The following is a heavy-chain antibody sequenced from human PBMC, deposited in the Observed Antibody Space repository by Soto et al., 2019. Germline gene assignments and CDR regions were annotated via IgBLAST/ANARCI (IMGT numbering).Heavy chain of an antibody. CDR3: AKDLTWNQADY. CDR2: ISNDGSIT. Sequence: PGGSLRLSCAASGFTFSSYSTNWVRQAPGKGLEWVSRISNDGSITNYADSVKGRFTISRDNAKNTLYLQMNSLRAEDTAVYYCAKDLTWNQADYWGQGALVTVSS. CDR1: GFTFSSYS. D-gene: IGHD1-1*01. J-gene: IGHJ4*02. V-gene: IGHV3-74*01.